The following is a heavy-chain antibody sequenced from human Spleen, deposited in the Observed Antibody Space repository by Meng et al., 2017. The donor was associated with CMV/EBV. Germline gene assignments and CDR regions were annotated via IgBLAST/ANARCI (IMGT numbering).Heavy chain of an antibody. Sequence: LSLTCAASGFTFSSYWMHWVRQAPGKGLVWVSRINSDGSSTSYADSVKGRFTISRDNSKNTLYLQMNSLRAEDTAVYYCARGDRGVYSSPHYYYGMDVWGQGTTVTVSS. V-gene: IGHV3-74*01. CDR3: ARGDRGVYSSPHYYYGMDV. D-gene: IGHD6-13*01. CDR1: GFTFSSYW. J-gene: IGHJ6*02. CDR2: INSDGSST.